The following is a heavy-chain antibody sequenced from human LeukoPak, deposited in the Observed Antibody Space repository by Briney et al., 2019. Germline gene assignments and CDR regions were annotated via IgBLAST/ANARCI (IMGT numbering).Heavy chain of an antibody. D-gene: IGHD3-9*01. CDR3: ARVNSALWFFDF. CDR2: IYPIDADT. CDR1: GYIIVTFSSYW. V-gene: IGHV5-51*01. J-gene: IGHJ4*02. Sequence: ESLKISCTGSGYIIVTFSSYWIAWVRQMPGKGLEWMGSIYPIDADTKYNPSFEGQVTVSVERYISTAYLQWSSMKASDTAMYYCARVNSALWFFDFWGQGSLVSVSS.